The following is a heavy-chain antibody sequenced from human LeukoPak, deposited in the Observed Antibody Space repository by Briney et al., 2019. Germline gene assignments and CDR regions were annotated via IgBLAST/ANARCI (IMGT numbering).Heavy chain of an antibody. V-gene: IGHV3-23*01. D-gene: IGHD6-19*01. J-gene: IGHJ4*02. CDR1: GFTFSSYA. Sequence: PGGSLRLSCAASGFTFSSYAMSWVRQAPGKGLEWVSAISGSGGSTFYADSVKGRFTISRDNSKNTLFLQMNRLTAEDTAVYYCARDLAVAGIIQDYWGQGTLVTVSS. CDR3: ARDLAVAGIIQDY. CDR2: ISGSGGST.